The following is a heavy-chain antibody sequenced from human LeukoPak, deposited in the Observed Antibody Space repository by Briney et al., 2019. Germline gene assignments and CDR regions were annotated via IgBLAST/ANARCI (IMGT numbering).Heavy chain of an antibody. CDR2: SRNKAKSYAT. CDR1: GFTFSSYA. Sequence: PGGSLRLSCAASGFTFSSYAMSWVRQAPGKGLEWVGRSRNKAKSYATEYAASVKGRFTISRDESKNSLYLQMNSLKSEDTAVYYCGRAANRDNYYYAMGVWGRGTTVTVSS. J-gene: IGHJ6*02. V-gene: IGHV3-72*01. D-gene: IGHD2-15*01. CDR3: GRAANRDNYYYAMGV.